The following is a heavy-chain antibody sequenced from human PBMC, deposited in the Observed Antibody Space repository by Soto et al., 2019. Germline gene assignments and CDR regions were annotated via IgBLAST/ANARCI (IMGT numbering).Heavy chain of an antibody. CDR3: VRTSHYGSGTWNFDS. V-gene: IGHV3-72*01. CDR2: IRNKANSYTT. D-gene: IGHD3-10*01. Sequence: EVRLVESGGGLVQPGGSLRLSCAASGFTLSDHYMDWVRQAPGKGLEWVGRIRNKANSYTTEYAASVKGRFTVSSDDSMNSLFLQMNSLKPEDSAVYYCVRTSHYGSGTWNFDSWGQGTLVTVSS. J-gene: IGHJ4*02. CDR1: GFTLSDHY.